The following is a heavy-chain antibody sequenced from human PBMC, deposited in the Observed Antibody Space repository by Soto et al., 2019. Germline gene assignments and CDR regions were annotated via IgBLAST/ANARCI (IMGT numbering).Heavy chain of an antibody. D-gene: IGHD3-10*01. CDR2: INDSGNI. CDR1: GGSFSGYH. Sequence: QVQLQQWGAGLLKPSETLSLTCAVYGGSFSGYHWTWIRQIPGKGLEWIGEINDSGNINYNPSLKSRVTILLDTPKKQISLRLSSVTAADAAVYYCARGLILWFGELSRRGGYYYYMDVWGKGTTVTVSS. J-gene: IGHJ6*03. CDR3: ARGLILWFGELSRRGGYYYYMDV. V-gene: IGHV4-34*01.